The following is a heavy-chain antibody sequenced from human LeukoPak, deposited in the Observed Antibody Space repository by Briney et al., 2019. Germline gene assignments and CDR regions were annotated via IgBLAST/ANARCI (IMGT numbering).Heavy chain of an antibody. CDR1: GFTFSSYS. CDR3: AREWTGTVYYFDY. Sequence: GGSLRLSCAASGFTFSSYSMNWVRQAPGKGLEWVSSIISSINYIYYADSVKGRFTISRDNAKNSLFLQMNSLRAEDTAVYYCAREWTGTVYYFDYWGQGTLVTVSS. V-gene: IGHV3-21*01. D-gene: IGHD1-7*01. J-gene: IGHJ4*02. CDR2: IISSINYI.